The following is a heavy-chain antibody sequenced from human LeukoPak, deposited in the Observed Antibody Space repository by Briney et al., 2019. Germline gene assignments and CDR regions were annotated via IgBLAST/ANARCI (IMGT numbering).Heavy chain of an antibody. V-gene: IGHV3-30*18. CDR1: GFTFSSYG. CDR2: ISYDGSNK. Sequence: PGGSLRLSCAASGFTFSSYGMHWVRQAPGKGLEWVAVISYDGSNKYYADSVKGRFTISRDNSKNTLYLQINSLRAEDTAVYYCAKDLDYGGYNWFDPWGQGTQVTVSS. D-gene: IGHD4-23*01. J-gene: IGHJ5*02. CDR3: AKDLDYGGYNWFDP.